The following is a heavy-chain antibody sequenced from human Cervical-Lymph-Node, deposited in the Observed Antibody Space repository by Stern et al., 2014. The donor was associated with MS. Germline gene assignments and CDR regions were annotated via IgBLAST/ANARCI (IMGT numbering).Heavy chain of an antibody. D-gene: IGHD3-10*01. CDR1: SGSISSGGYY. CDR3: ARSYELRSGSYYGPTDY. Sequence: QLVESGPGLVKPSQTLSLTCTVSSGSISSGGYYWNWIRQHPGEGLEWIGSIYYNGNTFYSPSLKSRVSMSIDTSENQFSLNLNSVTAADTAVYYCARSYELRSGSYYGPTDYWGQGTLVTVSS. V-gene: IGHV4-31*03. CDR2: IYYNGNT. J-gene: IGHJ4*02.